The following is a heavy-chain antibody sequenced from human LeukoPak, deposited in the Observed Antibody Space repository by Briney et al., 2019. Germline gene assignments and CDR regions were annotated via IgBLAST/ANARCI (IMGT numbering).Heavy chain of an antibody. CDR2: IPYDGSNK. Sequence: QAGGSLRLSCAASGFTFSSYGMHWVRQAPGKGLEWVAVIPYDGSNKYYADSVKGRFTISRDNSKNTLYLQMNSLRAEDTAVYYCARNRYSSSWYSQFNYGMDVWGQGTTVTVS. V-gene: IGHV3-30*03. J-gene: IGHJ6*02. CDR3: ARNRYSSSWYSQFNYGMDV. CDR1: GFTFSSYG. D-gene: IGHD6-13*01.